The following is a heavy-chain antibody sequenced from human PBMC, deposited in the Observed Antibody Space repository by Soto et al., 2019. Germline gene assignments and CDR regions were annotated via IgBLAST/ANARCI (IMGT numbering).Heavy chain of an antibody. CDR3: AREWSTSGDLDY. Sequence: QVQLVESGGVVVQPGRSLRLSCAASGFTFSSHSIQWVRQAPGKGLEWVAVISYDGSIKYYADSVKGRFTISRDNSKNTAYLRMNSLRAEDTAVFYCAREWSTSGDLDYWGQGTLVIVSS. J-gene: IGHJ4*02. D-gene: IGHD3-10*01. CDR1: GFTFSSHS. V-gene: IGHV3-30-3*01. CDR2: ISYDGSIK.